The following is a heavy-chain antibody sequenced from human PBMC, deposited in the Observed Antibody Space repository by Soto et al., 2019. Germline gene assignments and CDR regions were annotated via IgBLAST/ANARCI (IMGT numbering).Heavy chain of an antibody. J-gene: IGHJ3*02. D-gene: IGHD2-15*01. Sequence: GASVKVSCKASGYTFINFFIHWVRQAPGQGLEWVGIINPSGGATTYPQKFQGRVTMTRYTSTSTVYMDVSSLRFDDTAVYYCARSHCSGGSCYLGAFDIWGQGTMVTVSS. CDR2: INPSGGAT. V-gene: IGHV1-46*01. CDR1: GYTFINFF. CDR3: ARSHCSGGSCYLGAFDI.